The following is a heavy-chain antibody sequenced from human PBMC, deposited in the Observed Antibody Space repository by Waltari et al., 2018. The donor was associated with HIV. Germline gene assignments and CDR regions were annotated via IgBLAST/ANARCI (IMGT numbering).Heavy chain of an antibody. CDR3: VTLYNESPLYSNF. Sequence: QLIQSTSALKRPGASVTISCQVSGYPLSDLSMQWVRQGRGQRLEWMGVFDPNNGKPVYSQRFWGRVSLAEDTSQDTAFLELNRLTSDDTAVYYCVTLYNESPLYSNFWGQGTLVTV. CDR1: GYPLSDLS. CDR2: FDPNNGKP. V-gene: IGHV1-24*01. D-gene: IGHD2-15*01. J-gene: IGHJ1*01.